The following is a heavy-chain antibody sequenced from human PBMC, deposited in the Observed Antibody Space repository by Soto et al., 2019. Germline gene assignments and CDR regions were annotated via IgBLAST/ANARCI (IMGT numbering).Heavy chain of an antibody. CDR2: INNDGSNT. J-gene: IGHJ6*02. Sequence: GSLRLSCRASGFTFSNSWMHWVRHAPGKGLVWVSRINNDGSNTAYADSVKGRFTISRDNAKNTLYMQMNFLRVEDTAVYYCARDEGGPDVWGQGTTVTVSS. V-gene: IGHV3-74*01. CDR1: GFTFSNSW. CDR3: ARDEGGPDV.